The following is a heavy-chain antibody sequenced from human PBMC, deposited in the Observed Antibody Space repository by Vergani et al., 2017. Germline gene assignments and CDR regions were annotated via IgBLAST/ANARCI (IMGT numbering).Heavy chain of an antibody. V-gene: IGHV4-61*02. Sequence: QVQLQESGPGLVKPSQTLSLTCTVSGGSISSGSYYWSWIRQPSGKGLEWIGLIYTSGSTNYNPSLTRRVTMSVDTSKNQFSLKLSSVTDADTAVYYCAREPIPAARAAFDIWGQGTMVTVSS. CDR3: AREPIPAARAAFDI. D-gene: IGHD2-2*01. CDR2: IYTSGST. J-gene: IGHJ3*02. CDR1: GGSISSGSYY.